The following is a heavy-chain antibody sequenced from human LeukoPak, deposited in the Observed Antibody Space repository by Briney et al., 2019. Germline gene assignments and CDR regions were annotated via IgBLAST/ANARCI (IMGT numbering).Heavy chain of an antibody. CDR2: IYSGGST. J-gene: IGHJ6*02. Sequence: GGSLRLSCAASGFTVSSNYMSWVRQAPGKGLEWVSVIYSGGSTYYADSVKGRFTISRDNSKNTLYLQMNSLRAEDTAVYYCAREVSYYDSSGMDVWGQGTTVTVSS. V-gene: IGHV3-53*01. D-gene: IGHD3-22*01. CDR1: GFTVSSNY. CDR3: AREVSYYDSSGMDV.